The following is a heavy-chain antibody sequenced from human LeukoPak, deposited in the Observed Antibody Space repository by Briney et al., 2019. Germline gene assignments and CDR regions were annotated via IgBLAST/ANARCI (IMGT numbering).Heavy chain of an antibody. V-gene: IGHV1-69*01. CDR1: GGTFSSYA. Sequence: RASVKVSCKASGGTFSSYAISWVRQAPGQRLEWMGGIIPIFGTANYAQKFQGRVTITADESTSTAYMELSSLTSEDTAVYYCATELRWKDHWGQGTLVTVSS. CDR2: IIPIFGTA. CDR3: ATELRWKDH. D-gene: IGHD4-23*01. J-gene: IGHJ4*02.